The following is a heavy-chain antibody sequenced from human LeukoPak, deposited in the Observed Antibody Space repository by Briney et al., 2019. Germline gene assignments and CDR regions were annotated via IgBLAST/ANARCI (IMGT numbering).Heavy chain of an antibody. V-gene: IGHV3-23*01. J-gene: IGHJ4*02. CDR2: ISGRDDST. Sequence: GGSLRISCAASGFSFSNNAMSCVRQVPGKGLEWVSSISGRDDSTYYADSVKGRFTISRDTSKNTLYLQMNSLRAEDTAVYYCAKWGDYDVLTGYYDSDYWGQGTLITVPS. CDR3: AKWGDYDVLTGYYDSDY. CDR1: GFSFSNNA. D-gene: IGHD3-9*01.